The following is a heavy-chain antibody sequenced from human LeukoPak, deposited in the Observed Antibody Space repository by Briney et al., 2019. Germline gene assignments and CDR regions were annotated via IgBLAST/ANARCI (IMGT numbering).Heavy chain of an antibody. D-gene: IGHD3-3*01. CDR3: AREGYYSAFDI. CDR2: SGANSAI. J-gene: IGHJ3*02. CDR1: GFTFSDYS. Sequence: PGGSLRLSCAASGFTFSDYSMNGVRQAPGKGLEGVSYSGANSAIYYADSVKGRFTISRDNAKNSLSLQMNSQRDDDTAVYYCAREGYYSAFDIWGQGTMVTVSS. V-gene: IGHV3-48*02.